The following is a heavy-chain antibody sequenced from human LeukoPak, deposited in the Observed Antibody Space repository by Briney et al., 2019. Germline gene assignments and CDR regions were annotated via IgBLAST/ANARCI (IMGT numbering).Heavy chain of an antibody. D-gene: IGHD3-16*01. Sequence: SETLSLTCTVSGDSMSRDYFWGWIRQPPGQRLEWIGSIYSDGGTHYNPSFNSRLTISADMSRNQFSLNLRSVTAADTAVYFCVRDGGNWDVHYWGQGTLVTVSS. CDR2: IYSDGGT. CDR1: GDSMSRDYF. J-gene: IGHJ4*02. CDR3: VRDGGNWDVHY. V-gene: IGHV4-38-2*02.